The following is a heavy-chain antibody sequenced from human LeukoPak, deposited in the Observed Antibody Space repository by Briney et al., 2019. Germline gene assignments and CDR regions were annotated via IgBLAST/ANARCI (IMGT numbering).Heavy chain of an antibody. CDR3: AREYNFWYYFNY. Sequence: SETLSLTCTVSGGSISSSSYYWGWIRQPPGKGLEWIGSIYYSGSTYYNPSLKSRVTISVDTSKNQFSLKLSSVTAADTAVYYCAREYNFWYYFNYWGQGTLVTVSS. CDR2: IYYSGST. V-gene: IGHV4-39*07. D-gene: IGHD5-24*01. J-gene: IGHJ4*02. CDR1: GGSISSSSYY.